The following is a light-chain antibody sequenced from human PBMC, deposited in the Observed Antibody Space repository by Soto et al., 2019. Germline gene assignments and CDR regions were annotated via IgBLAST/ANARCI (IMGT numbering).Light chain of an antibody. CDR2: EVT. CDR3: SSYTRSSTLV. Sequence: QSALTQPASVSGSPGQSITISCTGPSSDLGGYNYVSWYQHNPGKAPKVIIYEVTHRPSGVSNRFSGSKSANTASLNISGLQAEDEADYYCSSYTRSSTLVFGGGTKLTVL. J-gene: IGLJ2*01. V-gene: IGLV2-14*01. CDR1: SSDLGGYNY.